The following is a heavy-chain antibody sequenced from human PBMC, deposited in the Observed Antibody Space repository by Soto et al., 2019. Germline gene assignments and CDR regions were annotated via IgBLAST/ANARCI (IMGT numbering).Heavy chain of an antibody. CDR2: IYYSGST. CDR3: SAYGDYYYYGMDV. D-gene: IGHD4-17*01. Sequence: SETLSLTCTVSGGSISCGDYYWSWIRQPPGKGLEWIGYIYYSGSTYYNPSLKSRVTISVDTSKNQFSLKLSSVTAADTAVYYCSAYGDYYYYGMDVWGQGTTVTVSS. CDR1: GGSISCGDYY. J-gene: IGHJ6*02. V-gene: IGHV4-30-4*01.